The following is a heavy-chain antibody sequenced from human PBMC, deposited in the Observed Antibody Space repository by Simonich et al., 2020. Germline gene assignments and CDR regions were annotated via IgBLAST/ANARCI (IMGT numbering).Heavy chain of an antibody. CDR2: IWYDGSNK. CDR3: AKDNSKDRYSSSSNYYYYYGMDV. Sequence: QVQLVESGGGVVQPGRSLRLSCAASGFPFISYAMHWVRQAPGKGRERVEVIWYDGSNKYNADSWKGRFTISRDNSKNTMYLQMNSLRAEDTAMYYCAKDNSKDRYSSSSNYYYYYGMDVWGQGTTVTVSS. CDR1: GFPFISYA. J-gene: IGHJ6*02. V-gene: IGHV3-30*01. D-gene: IGHD6-13*01.